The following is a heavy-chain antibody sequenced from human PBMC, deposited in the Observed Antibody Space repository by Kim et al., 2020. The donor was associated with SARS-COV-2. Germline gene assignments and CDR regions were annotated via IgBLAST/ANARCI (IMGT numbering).Heavy chain of an antibody. D-gene: IGHD3-3*01. Sequence: SETLSLTCTVSGGSISSSSYYWGLIRQPPGKGLEWIGSIYYSGSTYYNPSLKSRVTISVDTSKNQFSLKLSSVTAADTAVYYCASFLFGVVTSPFAFDIWGQGTMVTVSS. V-gene: IGHV4-39*01. CDR2: IYYSGST. CDR1: GGSISSSSYY. J-gene: IGHJ3*02. CDR3: ASFLFGVVTSPFAFDI.